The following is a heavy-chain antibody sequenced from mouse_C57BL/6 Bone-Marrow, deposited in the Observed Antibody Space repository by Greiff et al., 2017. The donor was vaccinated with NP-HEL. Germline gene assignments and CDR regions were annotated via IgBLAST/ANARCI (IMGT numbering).Heavy chain of an antibody. CDR3: ARSGISPYYYGSSDRGAMDY. Sequence: VQLQQSGAELVMPGASVKLSCKASGYTFTSYWMHWVKQRPGQGLEWIGEIDPSDSYTNYNQKFKGKSTLTVDKSSSTAYMKLSSLTSEDSAVYYCARSGISPYYYGSSDRGAMDYWGQGTSVTVSS. D-gene: IGHD1-1*01. CDR2: IDPSDSYT. J-gene: IGHJ4*01. V-gene: IGHV1-69*01. CDR1: GYTFTSYW.